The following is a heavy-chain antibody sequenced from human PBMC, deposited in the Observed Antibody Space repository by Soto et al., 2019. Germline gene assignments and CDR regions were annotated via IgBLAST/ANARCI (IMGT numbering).Heavy chain of an antibody. CDR3: AEDPGGRAVALDY. V-gene: IGHV3-30*18. Sequence: QVQLVESGGGVVQPGRSLRLSCAASGFTFSSYGMHWVRQAPGKGLEWVAVISYDGSNKYYADSVKGRFTISRDNSKNTRYLQMNSLRAEDTAVYYWAEDPGGRAVALDYWGQGTLVTVSS. D-gene: IGHD6-19*01. CDR2: ISYDGSNK. J-gene: IGHJ4*02. CDR1: GFTFSSYG.